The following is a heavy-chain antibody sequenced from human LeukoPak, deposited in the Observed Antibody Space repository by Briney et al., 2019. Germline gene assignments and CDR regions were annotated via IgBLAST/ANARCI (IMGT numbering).Heavy chain of an antibody. CDR3: ARVSDGYDPYFDY. CDR2: INPNSGGT. CDR1: GYTFTSYD. J-gene: IGHJ4*02. D-gene: IGHD5-24*01. V-gene: IGHV1-2*04. Sequence: ASVKVSCKASGYTFTSYDINWVRQATGQGLEWMGWINPNSGGTNYAQKFQGWVTMTRDTSISTAYMELSRLRSDDTAVYYCARVSDGYDPYFDYWGQGTLVTVSS.